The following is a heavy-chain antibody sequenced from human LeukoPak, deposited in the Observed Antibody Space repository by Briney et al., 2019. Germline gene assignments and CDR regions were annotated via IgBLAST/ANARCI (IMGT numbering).Heavy chain of an antibody. Sequence: QPGGSLRLSCAASGFTVSSNFLSWVRQPPGKGLEWVSDIYSGGSTYYADSVKGRFTISRDNSKNTLYLQINSLRAEDTAVYYCTRGGGGSFPHYWGQGTLVTVSS. CDR3: TRGGGGSFPHY. V-gene: IGHV3-53*01. D-gene: IGHD2-21*01. CDR1: GFTVSSNF. CDR2: IYSGGST. J-gene: IGHJ4*02.